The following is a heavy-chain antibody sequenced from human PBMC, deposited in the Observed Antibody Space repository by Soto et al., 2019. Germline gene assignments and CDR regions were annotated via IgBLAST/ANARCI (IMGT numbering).Heavy chain of an antibody. Sequence: PSETLSLTCAVSGGSISGYYWSWVRQPPGKGLEWIGYIYYSGSGSTNYNPSLKSRVTMSVDTSENQFSLKLSSVTTADTAVYYCAKSPPGWHKYFFDYWGQGTLVTVSS. CDR2: IYYSGSGST. J-gene: IGHJ4*02. V-gene: IGHV4-59*01. CDR3: AKSPPGWHKYFFDY. CDR1: GGSISGYY. D-gene: IGHD6-19*01.